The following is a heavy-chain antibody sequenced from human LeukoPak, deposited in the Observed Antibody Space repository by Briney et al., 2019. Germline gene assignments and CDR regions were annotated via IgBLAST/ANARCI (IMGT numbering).Heavy chain of an antibody. D-gene: IGHD2-15*01. CDR3: ARDTGDIVVVVAATPHYYYGMDV. V-gene: IGHV1-18*04. CDR1: GYTFTSYG. CDR2: ISAYNGNT. Sequence: ASVKVSCKASGYTFTSYGISWVRQAPGQGLEWIGSISAYNGNTNYAQKLQGRVTMTTDTSTSTAYMELRSLRSDDTAVYYCARDTGDIVVVVAATPHYYYGMDVWGKGTTVTVSS. J-gene: IGHJ6*04.